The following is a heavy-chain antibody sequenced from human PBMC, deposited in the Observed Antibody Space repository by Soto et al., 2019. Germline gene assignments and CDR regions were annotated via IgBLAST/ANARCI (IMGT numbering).Heavy chain of an antibody. Sequence: PSETLSLTCTVSGGSVSSGSYYWSWIRQPPGKGLEWIGYIYYSGSTNYNPSLKSRVTISVDTSKNQFSLKLGSVTAADTAVYYCARDQDSSGWYDAFDIWGQGTMVTVSS. D-gene: IGHD6-19*01. CDR2: IYYSGST. V-gene: IGHV4-61*01. J-gene: IGHJ3*02. CDR3: ARDQDSSGWYDAFDI. CDR1: GGSVSSGSYY.